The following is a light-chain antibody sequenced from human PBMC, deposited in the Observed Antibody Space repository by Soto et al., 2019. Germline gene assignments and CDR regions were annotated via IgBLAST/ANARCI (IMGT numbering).Light chain of an antibody. J-gene: IGKJ1*01. CDR2: GAS. Sequence: EIVVTQSPATLSVSPGERATLSCRARQSVSDNLAWYQQRPGQAPRLLIHGASTRATGIPARFRGSGSGTDFSLTINSLQSEDFATYYCQQSSNSPWTFGQGTKVDI. CDR1: QSVSDN. CDR3: QQSSNSPWT. V-gene: IGKV3-15*01.